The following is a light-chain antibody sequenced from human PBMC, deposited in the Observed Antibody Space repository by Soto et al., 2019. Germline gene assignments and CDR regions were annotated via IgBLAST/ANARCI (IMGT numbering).Light chain of an antibody. CDR2: DAS. CDR3: RQRGFWPRT. Sequence: EIVLTQSPATLSLSPGERATVSCRASQSISNNLAWYQHKPGQAPSLLIYDASNRATGIPPRFRGSGYGTDFTLTISSLDPEDFAVYYCRQRGFWPRTFGQGTRLEIK. V-gene: IGKV3-11*01. J-gene: IGKJ2*01. CDR1: QSISNN.